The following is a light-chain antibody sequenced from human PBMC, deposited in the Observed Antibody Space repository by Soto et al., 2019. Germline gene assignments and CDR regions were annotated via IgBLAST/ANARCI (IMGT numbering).Light chain of an antibody. CDR1: SSDVGGYNY. V-gene: IGLV2-14*01. Sequence: QSALTQPASVSGCPGQSITISCTGTSSDVGGYNYVSWYQQHPGKAPKLMIYDVSNRPSGVSNRFSGSKSGNTASLTISGLQAEDEADYYCSSYTSSIFYVFGTGTKVTVL. J-gene: IGLJ1*01. CDR3: SSYTSSIFYV. CDR2: DVS.